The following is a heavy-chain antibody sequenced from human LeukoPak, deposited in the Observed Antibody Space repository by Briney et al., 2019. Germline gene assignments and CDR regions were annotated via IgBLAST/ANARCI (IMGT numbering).Heavy chain of an antibody. CDR1: GFTVSSNY. V-gene: IGHV3-53*01. CDR2: IYSGGST. CDR3: ARDLRGYSGYDYDYYYYMDV. Sequence: GGSLRLSCAASGFTVSSNYMSWVRQAPGKGLEWVSFIYSGGSTYYADSVKGRFTISRDNSKNTLYLQMNSLRAEDTAVYYCARDLRGYSGYDYDYYYYMDVWGKGTTVTVSS. J-gene: IGHJ6*03. D-gene: IGHD5-12*01.